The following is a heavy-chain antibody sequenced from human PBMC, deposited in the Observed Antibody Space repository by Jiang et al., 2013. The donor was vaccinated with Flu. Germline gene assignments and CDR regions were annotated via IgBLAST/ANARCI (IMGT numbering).Heavy chain of an antibody. V-gene: IGHV3-48*01. CDR1: GFTFSSYS. D-gene: IGHD4-23*01. Sequence: VQLVESGGGLVQPGGSLRLSCAASGFTFSSYSMNWVRQAPGKGLEWVSYISSSSSTIYYADSVKGRFTISRDNAENSLYLQMNSLRAEDTAVYYCARGVVTPGGTFDYWGQGTLVTVSS. CDR2: ISSSSSTI. J-gene: IGHJ4*02. CDR3: ARGVVTPGGTFDY.